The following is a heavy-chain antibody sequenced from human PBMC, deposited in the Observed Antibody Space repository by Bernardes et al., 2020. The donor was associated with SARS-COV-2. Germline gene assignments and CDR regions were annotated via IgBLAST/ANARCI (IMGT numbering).Heavy chain of an antibody. Sequence: GWALRLSCAASGFTFSSYGMHWVRQAPGKGLEWVAVIWYDGSNKYYADSVKGRFTISRDNSKNTLYLQMNSLRAEDTAVYYCARDPEAGYYYDSSGYAQDYWGQGTLVTVSS. CDR3: ARDPEAGYYYDSSGYAQDY. CDR2: IWYDGSNK. D-gene: IGHD3-22*01. V-gene: IGHV3-33*01. CDR1: GFTFSSYG. J-gene: IGHJ4*02.